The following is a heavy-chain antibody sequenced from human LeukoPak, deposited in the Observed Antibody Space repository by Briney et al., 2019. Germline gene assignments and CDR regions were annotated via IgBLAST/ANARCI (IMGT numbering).Heavy chain of an antibody. D-gene: IGHD1-26*01. CDR1: GFTFSSYA. Sequence: GGSLRLSCTASGFTFSSYAMHWVRQAPGKGLEWAAVISSDGNTKYYADSVEGRFTISRDNSNNTSYLQMNSLGADDTAIYYCARRRIVGSTDDVFDIWGKGKMVTL. CDR3: ARRRIVGSTDDVFDI. J-gene: IGHJ3*02. V-gene: IGHV3-30-3*01. CDR2: ISSDGNTK.